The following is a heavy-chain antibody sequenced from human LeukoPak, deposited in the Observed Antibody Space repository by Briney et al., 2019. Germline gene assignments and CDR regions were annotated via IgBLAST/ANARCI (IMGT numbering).Heavy chain of an antibody. V-gene: IGHV3-30-3*01. CDR3: ARGTTVTWNIDY. J-gene: IGHJ4*02. D-gene: IGHD4-11*01. CDR2: ISYDGSNK. CDR1: GFTFSSYA. Sequence: GGSLRLSCAASGFTFSSYAMPWVRQAPGKGLEWVAVISYDGSNKYYADSVKGRFTISRDNSKNTLYLQMNSLRAEDTAVYYCARGTTVTWNIDYWGQGTLVTVSS.